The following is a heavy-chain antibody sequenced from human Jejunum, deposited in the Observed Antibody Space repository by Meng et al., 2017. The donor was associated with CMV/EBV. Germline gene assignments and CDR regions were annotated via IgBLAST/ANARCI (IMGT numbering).Heavy chain of an antibody. CDR1: GGSTSGYF. Sequence: TVSGGSTSGYFWNWVRHPPGKDRGWIGNIDFSGHTKYNPALKSRVTISEETSKRKFALKLGSVAAADTAVYYCARGGGTTSPWDYWGQGMLVTVSS. CDR2: IDFSGHT. V-gene: IGHV4-59*01. J-gene: IGHJ4*02. CDR3: ARGGGTTSPWDY. D-gene: IGHD3-16*01.